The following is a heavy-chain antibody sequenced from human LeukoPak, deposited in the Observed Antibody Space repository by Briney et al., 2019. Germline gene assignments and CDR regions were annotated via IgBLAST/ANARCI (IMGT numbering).Heavy chain of an antibody. J-gene: IGHJ5*02. CDR3: ARARTKTNWFDP. CDR1: GYNFNTYW. Sequence: KTGESLKISCKGSGYNFNTYWVAWVRQLPGKGLEWMGIIRPMNSDVRYSPSFQGQVTISADRSINTAYLQWSSLTASDTAMYYCARARTKTNWFDPWGQGTLVTVSS. V-gene: IGHV5-51*01. CDR2: IRPMNSDV. D-gene: IGHD1-1*01.